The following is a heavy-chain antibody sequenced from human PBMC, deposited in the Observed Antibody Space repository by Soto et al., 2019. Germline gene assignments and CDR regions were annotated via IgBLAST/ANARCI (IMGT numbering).Heavy chain of an antibody. D-gene: IGHD3-3*01. V-gene: IGHV4-30-2*01. Sequence: PSETLSLTCAVSGGSISSGDYSWSWIRQPPGEGLEWIGYISHSGTTYYNPSLKRRVTISVDSSKNQFSLKVRSVTAADTAVYYCARDFWEAQTYYYGMNVWGQGATVSVAS. J-gene: IGHJ6*02. CDR1: GGSISSGDYS. CDR3: ARDFWEAQTYYYGMNV. CDR2: ISHSGTT.